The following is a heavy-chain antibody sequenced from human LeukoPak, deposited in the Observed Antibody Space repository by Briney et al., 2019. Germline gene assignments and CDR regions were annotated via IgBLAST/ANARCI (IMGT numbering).Heavy chain of an antibody. CDR1: GGSISSSSYY. Sequence: SETLSLTCTVSGGSISSSSYYWGWIRQPPGKGLEWIGSIYYSGSTYYNPSLKSRVTISVDTSKNQFSLKLSSVTAAETAVYYCASFVGEPSFEGNDWGQGTLVTVSS. CDR2: IYYSGST. D-gene: IGHD3-16*02. CDR3: ASFVGEPSFEGND. V-gene: IGHV4-39*01. J-gene: IGHJ1*01.